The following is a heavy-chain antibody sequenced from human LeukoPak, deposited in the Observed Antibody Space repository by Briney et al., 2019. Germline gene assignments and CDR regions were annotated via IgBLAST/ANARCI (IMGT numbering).Heavy chain of an antibody. V-gene: IGHV4-30-2*01. CDR3: ARGTTSFDY. D-gene: IGHD1-7*01. CDR2: IYHRGST. J-gene: IGHJ4*02. Sequence: SQTLSLTCAVSGGSISSGGYSWSWIRQPPGKGLEWIGYIYHRGSTYYNPSLKSRVTISVDRSKNQFSLKLSSVTAADTAVYYCARGTTSFDYWGQGTLVTVSS. CDR1: GGSISSGGYS.